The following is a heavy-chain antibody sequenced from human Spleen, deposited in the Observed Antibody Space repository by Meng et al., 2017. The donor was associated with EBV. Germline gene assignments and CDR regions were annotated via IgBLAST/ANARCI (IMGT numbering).Heavy chain of an antibody. J-gene: IGHJ4*02. CDR1: GYTFINYY. Sequence: QVQVVQSGAEVKKPGASVKVSCKAPGYTFINYYIHWVRQAPGQGLEWMGIIDASGGDARYAQKFQGRVTMTRDTSTSTVYMDLSSLRSEDTAVYYCARGPVGMITYFDYWGQGTLVTVSS. D-gene: IGHD3-16*01. CDR2: IDASGGDA. V-gene: IGHV1-46*01. CDR3: ARGPVGMITYFDY.